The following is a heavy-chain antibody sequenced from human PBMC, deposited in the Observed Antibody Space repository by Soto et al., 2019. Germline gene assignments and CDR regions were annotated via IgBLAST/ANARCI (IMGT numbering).Heavy chain of an antibody. CDR3: ARDPYDYDDTSRYYRH. J-gene: IGHJ4*02. D-gene: IGHD3-22*01. CDR2: ISSSSTTK. CDR1: GFTFSSYS. V-gene: IGHV3-48*02. Sequence: PGGSLRLSCAASGFTFSSYSMNWVRQAPGKGLEWVSYISSSSTTKYYADSVKGRFTISRDNAKNSLYLQMNSLRDEDTAVYYCARDPYDYDDTSRYYRHWGQGTLVTVSS.